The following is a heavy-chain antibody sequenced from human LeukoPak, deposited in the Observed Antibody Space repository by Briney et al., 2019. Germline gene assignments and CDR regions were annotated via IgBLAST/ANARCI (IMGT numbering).Heavy chain of an antibody. D-gene: IGHD6-19*01. V-gene: IGHV3-21*04. Sequence: GGSLRLSCAASGFSFTSYSMNWVRQAPGKGLEWVSSITSSSSYIYYAASVKGRFTISRDNFKNTLYMQMNSLRAEDTAVYYCAKDYDEYSSGWYTDWGQGTLVTVSS. CDR1: GFSFTSYS. CDR3: AKDYDEYSSGWYTD. J-gene: IGHJ4*02. CDR2: ITSSSSYI.